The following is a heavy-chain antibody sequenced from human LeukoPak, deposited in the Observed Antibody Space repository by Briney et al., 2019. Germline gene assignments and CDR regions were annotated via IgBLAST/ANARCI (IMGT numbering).Heavy chain of an antibody. Sequence: PSETLSLTCAVYGGSFSGYYWSWIRQPPGKGLEWIGEINHSGSTKYNPSLKSRVIVSVDMSKNQFSLKLSSVTAADAAVYYCASDRIEVDAFDIWGQGTMVTVSS. D-gene: IGHD2-15*01. V-gene: IGHV4-34*01. CDR2: INHSGST. CDR3: ASDRIEVDAFDI. J-gene: IGHJ3*02. CDR1: GGSFSGYY.